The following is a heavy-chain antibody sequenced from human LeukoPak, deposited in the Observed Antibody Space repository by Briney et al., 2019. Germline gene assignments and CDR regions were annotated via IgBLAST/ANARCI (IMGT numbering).Heavy chain of an antibody. Sequence: GGSLRLSCEVSGFTFSSYSMNWVRQASGKGLEWVSYISSSSATIYYADSVKGRFTISRDNAKNSLFLQMNSLRAEDTAVYYCARGYFDWDRWNEYYFDYWGQGTLVTVSS. CDR2: ISSSSATI. D-gene: IGHD3-9*01. CDR1: GFTFSSYS. J-gene: IGHJ4*02. CDR3: ARGYFDWDRWNEYYFDY. V-gene: IGHV3-48*01.